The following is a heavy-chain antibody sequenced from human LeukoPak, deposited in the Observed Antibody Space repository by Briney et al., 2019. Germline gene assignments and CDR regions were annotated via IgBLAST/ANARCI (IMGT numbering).Heavy chain of an antibody. Sequence: KPSETLSLTCAVYLDSFSGYSWSWIRQPPGKRLEWIGDINSGGSTHYNPSLKSRITISVDTSKNQFSLKLTSVTAADTAVYYCARDSGGRWYWYFDLWGRGTLVTVSS. J-gene: IGHJ2*01. CDR2: INSGGST. CDR1: LDSFSGYS. CDR3: ARDSGGRWYWYFDL. D-gene: IGHD4-23*01. V-gene: IGHV4-34*10.